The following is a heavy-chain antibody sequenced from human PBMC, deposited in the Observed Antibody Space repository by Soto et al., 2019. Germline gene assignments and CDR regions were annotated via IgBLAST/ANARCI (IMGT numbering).Heavy chain of an antibody. CDR3: AREKEYERRVVDY. D-gene: IGHD2-2*01. CDR2: IYHSGST. Sequence: QVQLQESGPGLVKPSGTLSLTCAVSGGSISSSNWWSWVRQPPGKGLEWIGEIYHSGSTNYNPSLRSRGTISVDKSKSQFSLKLSSVTAADTAVYYCAREKEYERRVVDYWGQGTLGTVSS. V-gene: IGHV4-4*02. J-gene: IGHJ4*02. CDR1: GGSISSSNW.